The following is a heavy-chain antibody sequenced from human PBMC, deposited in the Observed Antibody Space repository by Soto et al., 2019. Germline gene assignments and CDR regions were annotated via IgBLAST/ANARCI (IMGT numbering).Heavy chain of an antibody. CDR2: VYHTGST. CDR3: ARRTYTANWLDP. J-gene: IGHJ5*02. V-gene: IGHV4-59*01. CDR1: GGSINNYY. D-gene: IGHD1-7*01. Sequence: PSETLSLTCTVSGGSINNYYWPCIRQPPGKGLEWIGYVYHTGSTNYNPSLKGRVTISIDTSKNQFSLKLSAVTAADTAVYYCARRTYTANWLDPWGQGTLVTVSS.